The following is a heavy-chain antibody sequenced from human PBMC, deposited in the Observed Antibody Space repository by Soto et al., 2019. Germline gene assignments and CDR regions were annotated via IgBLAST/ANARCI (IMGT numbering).Heavy chain of an antibody. D-gene: IGHD2-15*01. CDR3: AAWDISNI. J-gene: IGHJ4*02. CDR2: INPEGNAK. Sequence: EVQLVGSGGGLVQPGGSLRLSCSGFGFSINTYWMNWIRQTPGKGLEWVANINPEGNAKTYVDPVKGRFFVSRDNTRNSLDLQMTSLRGEDSAIYFCAAWDISNIWGQGILVTVSS. CDR1: GFSINTYW. V-gene: IGHV3-7*01.